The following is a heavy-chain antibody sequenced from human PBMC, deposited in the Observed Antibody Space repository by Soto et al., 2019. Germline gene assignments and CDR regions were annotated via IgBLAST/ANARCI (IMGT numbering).Heavy chain of an antibody. CDR3: ARSPDTVATIRYYYYYGMDV. CDR2: IYYSGST. Sequence: SETLSLTCTVSGGSVSSGSYYWSWIRQPPGKGLEWIGYIYYSGSTNYNPSLKSRVTISVDTSKNQFSLKLSSVTAADTAVYYCARSPDTVATIRYYYYYGMDVWGQGTTVTVYS. V-gene: IGHV4-61*01. J-gene: IGHJ6*02. CDR1: GGSVSSGSYY. D-gene: IGHD5-12*01.